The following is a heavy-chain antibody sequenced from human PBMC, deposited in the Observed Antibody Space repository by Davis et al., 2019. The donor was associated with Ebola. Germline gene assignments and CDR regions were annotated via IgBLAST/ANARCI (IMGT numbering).Heavy chain of an antibody. J-gene: IGHJ4*02. V-gene: IGHV5-51*01. Sequence: KVSCKGSGYSFTSYWIGWVRQMPGKGLEWMGIIYPGDSDTRYSPSFQGQVTISADKSISTAYLQWSSLKASDTAMYYCARRENYIGHTYFDYWGQGTLVTVSS. CDR1: GYSFTSYW. CDR2: IYPGDSDT. CDR3: ARRENYIGHTYFDY. D-gene: IGHD1-7*01.